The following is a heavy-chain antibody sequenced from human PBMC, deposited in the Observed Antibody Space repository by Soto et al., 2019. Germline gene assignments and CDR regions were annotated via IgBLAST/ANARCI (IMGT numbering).Heavy chain of an antibody. D-gene: IGHD3-9*01. V-gene: IGHV4-39*01. J-gene: IGHJ4*02. CDR2: IYYSGST. Sequence: SETLSLTCTVSGGSISSSSYYWGWIRQPPGKGLEWIGSIYYSGSTYYNPSLKSRVTISVDTSKNQFSLKLSSVTAADTAVYYCASRVYDILTGYYAGLDYWGQGTLVTVSS. CDR3: ASRVYDILTGYYAGLDY. CDR1: GGSISSSSYY.